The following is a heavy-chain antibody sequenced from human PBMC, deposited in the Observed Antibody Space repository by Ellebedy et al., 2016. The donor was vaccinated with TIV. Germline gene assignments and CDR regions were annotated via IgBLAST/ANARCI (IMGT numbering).Heavy chain of an antibody. Sequence: GESLKISCAASAFTVSSYAMSWVRQAPGKGLEWVSAIGGGIENTFYAESVKGRFTISRDTSKNTLFLQMNSLRAEDTAVYYCARDYCGGSCYWFDTWGQGALVTVSS. D-gene: IGHD2-21*01. J-gene: IGHJ5*02. V-gene: IGHV3-23*01. CDR3: ARDYCGGSCYWFDT. CDR2: IGGGIENT. CDR1: AFTVSSYA.